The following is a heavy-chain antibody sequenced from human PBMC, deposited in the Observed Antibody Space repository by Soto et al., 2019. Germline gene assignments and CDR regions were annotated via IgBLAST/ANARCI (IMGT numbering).Heavy chain of an antibody. D-gene: IGHD5-12*01. CDR3: TRDPVVATNSYYYCMDV. Sequence: PGGSLRLSCTASGFTFGDYAMSWVSQAPGKGLEGVGFIRSKAYGWTTEYAASGKGRFTISRDDSKSIAYLQMNSLKTEDTAVYYCTRDPVVATNSYYYCMDVWGQGTTVTVSS. CDR1: GFTFGDYA. J-gene: IGHJ6*02. CDR2: IRSKAYGWTT. V-gene: IGHV3-49*04.